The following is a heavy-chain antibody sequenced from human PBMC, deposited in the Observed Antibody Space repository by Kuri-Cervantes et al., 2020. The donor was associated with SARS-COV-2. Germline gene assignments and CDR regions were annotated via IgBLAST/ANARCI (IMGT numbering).Heavy chain of an antibody. Sequence: LRLSCTVSGGSISSSSYYWGWIRQPPGKGLEWIGYIYYSGSTYYNPSLKSRVTISVDTSKNQFSLKLSSVTAADTAVYYCARAYFRLRYCSSTSCYRDDAFDIWGQGTMVTVSS. V-gene: IGHV4-30-4*08. D-gene: IGHD2-2*02. CDR3: ARAYFRLRYCSSTSCYRDDAFDI. CDR2: IYYSGST. CDR1: GGSISSSSYY. J-gene: IGHJ3*02.